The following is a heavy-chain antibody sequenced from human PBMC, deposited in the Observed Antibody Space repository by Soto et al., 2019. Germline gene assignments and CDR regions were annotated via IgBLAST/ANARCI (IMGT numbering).Heavy chain of an antibody. Sequence: TSETLSLTCAVYGGSFSGYYWSWIRQPPGKGLEWIGEINHSGSTNYNPSLKSRVTISVDTSKNQFSLKLSSVSAADTAVYYCARYGVRGPSRGKNWFDPWGQGTLVTSPQ. CDR2: INHSGST. V-gene: IGHV4-34*01. J-gene: IGHJ5*02. CDR1: GGSFSGYY. D-gene: IGHD3-10*01. CDR3: ARYGVRGPSRGKNWFDP.